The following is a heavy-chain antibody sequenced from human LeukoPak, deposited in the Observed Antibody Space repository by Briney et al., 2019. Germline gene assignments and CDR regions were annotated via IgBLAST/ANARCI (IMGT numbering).Heavy chain of an antibody. D-gene: IGHD6-19*01. J-gene: IGHJ4*02. V-gene: IGHV1-69*13. CDR3: ARAGYSSGWYRCFDY. CDR2: IIPIFGTA. Sequence: ASVKVSCKASGGTFSSYAISWVRQAPGQGPEWMGGIIPIFGTANYAQKFQGRVTITADESTSTAYMELSSLRSEDTAVYYCARAGYSSGWYRCFDYWGQGTLVTVSS. CDR1: GGTFSSYA.